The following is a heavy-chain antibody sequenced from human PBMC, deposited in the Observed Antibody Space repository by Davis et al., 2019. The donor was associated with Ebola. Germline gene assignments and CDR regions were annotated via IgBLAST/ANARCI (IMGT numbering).Heavy chain of an antibody. V-gene: IGHV4-34*01. J-gene: IGHJ6*02. CDR1: GGSFSGYY. CDR3: ARSRGSSSWYSHYYYGMDV. CDR2: INHSGST. Sequence: SETLSLTCAVYGGSFSGYYWSWIRQLPGKGLEWIGEINHSGSTNYNPSLKSRVTISVDTSKNQFSLKLSSVTAADTAVYYCARSRGSSSWYSHYYYGMDVWGQGTTVTVSS. D-gene: IGHD6-13*01.